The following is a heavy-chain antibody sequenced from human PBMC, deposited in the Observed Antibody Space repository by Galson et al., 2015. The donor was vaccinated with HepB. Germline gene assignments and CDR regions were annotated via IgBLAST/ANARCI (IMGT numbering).Heavy chain of an antibody. CDR3: TTDLRRASEY. CDR2: FGTSGDKT. J-gene: IGHJ4*02. Sequence: SLRLSCAASGFALSNYGMNWVRQAPGKGLEWVSGFGTSGDKTSYADSVKGRFTISRDNSRNTLYLQINSLTAEDTAVYYCTTDLRRASEYWGQGTLVTVSS. CDR1: GFALSNYG. D-gene: IGHD1-14*01. V-gene: IGHV3-23*01.